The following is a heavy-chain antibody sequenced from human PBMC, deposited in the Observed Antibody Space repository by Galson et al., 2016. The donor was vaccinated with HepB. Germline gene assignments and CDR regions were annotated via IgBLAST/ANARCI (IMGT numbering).Heavy chain of an antibody. CDR3: VRRRTIYFGYAMDV. V-gene: IGHV3-20*04. J-gene: IGHJ6*02. D-gene: IGHD3-3*01. CDR2: INWNGGKK. Sequence: SLRLSCAASGFTFDDYGMSWVRQVPGKGLEWVSGINWNGGKKGYADSVKGRFTISRDNAKNSLYLQMNSLRAEDTALYFCVRRRTIYFGYAMDVWGQGTTVTVSS. CDR1: GFTFDDYG.